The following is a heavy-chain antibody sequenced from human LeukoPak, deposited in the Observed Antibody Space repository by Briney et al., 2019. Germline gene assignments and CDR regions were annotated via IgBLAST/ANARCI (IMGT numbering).Heavy chain of an antibody. V-gene: IGHV1-2*02. J-gene: IGHJ5*02. D-gene: IGHD2-21*01. CDR1: GYTFTSYY. Sequence: ASVKVSCKASGYTFTSYYMHWVRQAPGQGLEWMGWINPNSGGTNYAQKFQGRVTMTRDTSISTAYMELSRLRSDDTAVYYCARDIRLRAWFDPWGQGTLVTVSS. CDR2: INPNSGGT. CDR3: ARDIRLRAWFDP.